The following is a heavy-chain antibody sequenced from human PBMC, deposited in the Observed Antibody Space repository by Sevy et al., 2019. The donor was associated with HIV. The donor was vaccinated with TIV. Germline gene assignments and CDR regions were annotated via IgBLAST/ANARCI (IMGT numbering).Heavy chain of an antibody. CDR2: INWNSGNI. J-gene: IGHJ4*02. Sequence: SLKISCAASGFTFDEYGMHWVRQAPGKGLEWVSGINWNSGNIGYADSVKGRFTISRDNAKKSLYLQMNSLRAEDTALYYCANDISIEGGIAAVGTGIFDFWGQGTLVTVSS. CDR1: GFTFDEYG. D-gene: IGHD6-13*01. CDR3: ANDISIEGGIAAVGTGIFDF. V-gene: IGHV3-9*01.